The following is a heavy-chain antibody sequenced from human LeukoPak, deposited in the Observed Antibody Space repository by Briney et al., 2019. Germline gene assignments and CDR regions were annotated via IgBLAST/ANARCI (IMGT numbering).Heavy chain of an antibody. V-gene: IGHV3-73*01. J-gene: IGHJ4*02. CDR1: GFTFSGSA. Sequence: GGSLRLSCAAPGFTFSGSAMHWVSQASGKGLEWVGRIRSKANSYATAYAASVKGRFTISRDDSKNTAYLQMNSLKTEDTAVYYCTSQGVIDYWGQGTLVTVSS. CDR3: TSQGVIDY. D-gene: IGHD3-16*01. CDR2: IRSKANSYAT.